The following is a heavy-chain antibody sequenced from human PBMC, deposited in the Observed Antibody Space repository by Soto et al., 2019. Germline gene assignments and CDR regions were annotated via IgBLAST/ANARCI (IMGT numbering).Heavy chain of an antibody. CDR3: TRVRRGPQQYLHY. J-gene: IGHJ4*02. CDR2: INTDGSDT. D-gene: IGHD3-10*01. Sequence: PGGSLRLSCAASGFTFSSDWMHWVRQAPGKGVVWVSRINTDGSDTSYADSVKGRFTISRDNATNTLYLQMNSLRAEDTAVYYCTRVRRGPQQYLHYWAQGNTVTVSS. CDR1: GFTFSSDW. V-gene: IGHV3-74*01.